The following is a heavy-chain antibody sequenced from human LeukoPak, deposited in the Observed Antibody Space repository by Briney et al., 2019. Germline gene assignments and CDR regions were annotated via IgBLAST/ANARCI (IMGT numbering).Heavy chain of an antibody. J-gene: IGHJ5*02. Sequence: SETLSLTCTVSGGSISSGGYYWSWIRQHPGKGLEWIGYIYYSGSTYYNPSLKSRVTISVDTSKNQFSLKLSSVTAADTAVYYCARESVAAAAWFDPWGQGTLVTVSS. CDR1: GGSISSGGYY. D-gene: IGHD6-13*01. CDR2: IYYSGST. V-gene: IGHV4-31*03. CDR3: ARESVAAAAWFDP.